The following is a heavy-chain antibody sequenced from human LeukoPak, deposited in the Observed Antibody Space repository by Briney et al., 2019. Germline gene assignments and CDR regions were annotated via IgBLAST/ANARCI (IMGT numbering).Heavy chain of an antibody. CDR1: GYTFTGYY. D-gene: IGHD2-15*01. CDR3: ARDNIVVVVAATDAFDI. Sequence: ASVKVSCKASGYTFTGYYMHWVRQAPGQGLEWMGWINPNSGGTNYAQKFQGRVTMTRDTSISTAYMELSRLRSDGTAVYYCARDNIVVVVAATDAFDIWGQGTMVTVSS. J-gene: IGHJ3*02. CDR2: INPNSGGT. V-gene: IGHV1-2*02.